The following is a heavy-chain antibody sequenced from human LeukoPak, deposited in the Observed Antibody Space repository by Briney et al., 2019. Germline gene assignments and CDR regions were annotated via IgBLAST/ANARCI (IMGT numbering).Heavy chain of an antibody. D-gene: IGHD3-22*01. CDR1: GYTLTELS. J-gene: IGHJ4*02. Sequence: ASVKVSCKVSGYTLTELSMHWVRQAPGKGPEWMGGFDPEDGETIYAQKFQGRVTMTEDTSTDTAYMELSSLRSEDTAVYYCATGVTYYYDSSSYYDLDYWGQGTLVTVSS. CDR2: FDPEDGET. V-gene: IGHV1-24*01. CDR3: ATGVTYYYDSSSYYDLDY.